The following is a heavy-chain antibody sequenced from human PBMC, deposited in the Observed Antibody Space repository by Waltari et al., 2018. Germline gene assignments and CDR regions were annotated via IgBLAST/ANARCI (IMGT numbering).Heavy chain of an antibody. CDR1: GGSISSSRYY. CDR3: ARHKKWELYAFDI. D-gene: IGHD1-26*01. V-gene: IGHV4-39*01. J-gene: IGHJ3*02. Sequence: QLQLQESGPGLVKPSETLSLTCTVSGGSISSSRYYWGWIRQPPGKGLEWIGSIYYSGSTYYNPSLKSRVTISVDTSKNQFSLKLSSVTAADTAVYYCARHKKWELYAFDIWGQGTMVTVSS. CDR2: IYYSGST.